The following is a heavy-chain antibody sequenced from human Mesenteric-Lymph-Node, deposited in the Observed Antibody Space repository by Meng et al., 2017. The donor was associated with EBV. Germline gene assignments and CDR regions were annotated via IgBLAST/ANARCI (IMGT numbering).Heavy chain of an antibody. CDR3: ARGRYELIWGLFDP. V-gene: IGHV1-2*04. J-gene: IGHJ5*02. D-gene: IGHD1-1*01. CDR2: INPNTGGT. Sequence: QMQGVESGAEVKKTGSSVKLSCKASGNTFTYRSLHWVRQAPGQALEWMGWINPNTGGTKYAQKFQGWVTLTRDTSISTAYMELSRLRSDDTAVYYCARGRYELIWGLFDPWGQGTLVTVSS. CDR1: GNTFTYRS.